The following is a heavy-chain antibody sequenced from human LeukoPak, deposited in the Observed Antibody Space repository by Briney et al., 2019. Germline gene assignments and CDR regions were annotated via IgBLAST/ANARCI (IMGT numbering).Heavy chain of an antibody. CDR1: GFTFSSYG. D-gene: IGHD3-10*01. V-gene: IGHV3-33*01. CDR2: IWYDGSNK. CDR3: ARPLLWFGESDAFDI. Sequence: QSGGSLRLSCAASGFTFSSYGMPWVRQAPGKGLEWVAVIWYDGSNKYYADSVKGRFTISRDNSKNTLYLQMNSLRAEDTAVYYCARPLLWFGESDAFDIWGQGTMVTVPS. J-gene: IGHJ3*02.